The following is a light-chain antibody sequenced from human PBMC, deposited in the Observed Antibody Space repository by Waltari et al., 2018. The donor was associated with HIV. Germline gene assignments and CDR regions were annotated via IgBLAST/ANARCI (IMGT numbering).Light chain of an antibody. CDR3: AVWDDSLNGWV. V-gene: IGLV1-44*01. J-gene: IGLJ2*01. Sequence: QSVLTQPPSTSGTPGQRVTISCSGSSSTLGSNTVNWYQQLPGTAPKLLIYSNNQRPSGVPDRFSGSKSGTSASLAISGLQSEDEADYYCAVWDDSLNGWVFGGGTKLTVL. CDR2: SNN. CDR1: SSTLGSNT.